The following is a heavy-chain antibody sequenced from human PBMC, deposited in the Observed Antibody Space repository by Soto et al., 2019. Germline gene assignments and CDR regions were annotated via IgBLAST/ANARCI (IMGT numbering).Heavy chain of an antibody. J-gene: IGHJ5*02. CDR3: ARSSAATGTSWLDP. Sequence: QVQLVQSGTEVKKPEASVKVSCKASGYTFTNYGITWVRQAPGEGLEWMGWISGYNGHTNYAQKVQGRVTMTTDTSTSTAYMELRSLRSDDTAVFYCARSSAATGTSWLDPWGQGTLVTVSS. V-gene: IGHV1-18*04. CDR1: GYTFTNYG. CDR2: ISGYNGHT. D-gene: IGHD6-13*01.